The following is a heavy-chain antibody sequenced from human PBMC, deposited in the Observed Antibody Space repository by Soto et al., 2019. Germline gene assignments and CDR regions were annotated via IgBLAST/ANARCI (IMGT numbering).Heavy chain of an antibody. CDR1: EDTFRNYA. D-gene: IGHD3-22*01. CDR3: ASTTYDSSAYYSWSVGL. CDR2: IIPIFGTA. V-gene: IGHV1-69*06. Sequence: QVELVQSGAEVKKPGSSVKVSCQASEDTFRNYAISWVRQAPGRGLEWMGGIIPIFGTANYAQKFQGRVTITADISARPVYLELSSLRSEDTAVSYCASTTYDSSAYYSWSVGLWGRGTLVTVSS. J-gene: IGHJ2*01.